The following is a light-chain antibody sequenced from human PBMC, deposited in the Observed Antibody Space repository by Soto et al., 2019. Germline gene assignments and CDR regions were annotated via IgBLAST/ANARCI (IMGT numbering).Light chain of an antibody. Sequence: EIVLTQSPGTLSLSPWERATLSCRASQSVSSSYLAWYQQKPGQAPRLLIYGASSRATGIPDRFSGSGSGTDFTLTISRLEPEDFAVYYCQQYARSPLTFGGGTKVEIK. CDR1: QSVSSSY. CDR3: QQYARSPLT. J-gene: IGKJ4*01. V-gene: IGKV3-20*01. CDR2: GAS.